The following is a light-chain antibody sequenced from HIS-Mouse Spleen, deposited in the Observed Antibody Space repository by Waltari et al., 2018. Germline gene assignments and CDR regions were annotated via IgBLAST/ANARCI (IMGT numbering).Light chain of an antibody. J-gene: IGKJ1*01. V-gene: IGKV3-11*01. CDR2: DAS. CDR1: QSVSSY. CDR3: QQRSNWPPSWT. Sequence: EIVLTQSPATLSLSPGERATLSLRARQSVSSYLAWYQQKPGQAPRLLIYDASNRATGIPARFSGSGSGTDFTLTISSLEPEDFAVYYCQQRSNWPPSWTFGQGTKVEIK.